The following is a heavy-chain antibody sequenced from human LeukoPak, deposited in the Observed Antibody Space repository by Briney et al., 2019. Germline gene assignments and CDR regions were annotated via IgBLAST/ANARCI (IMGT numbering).Heavy chain of an antibody. CDR3: ARSYYDFWSGYRFYSSGWPV. Sequence: PGGSLRLSCAASGFNFDDYGMSWVRQAPGKGLEWVSALTWNAGSTGYADSVKGRFIISRDNAKNSLYLQMNSLRAEDTALYYCARSYYDFWSGYRFYSSGWPVWGQGTLVTVSS. D-gene: IGHD3-3*01. CDR2: LTWNAGST. J-gene: IGHJ4*02. V-gene: IGHV3-20*04. CDR1: GFNFDDYG.